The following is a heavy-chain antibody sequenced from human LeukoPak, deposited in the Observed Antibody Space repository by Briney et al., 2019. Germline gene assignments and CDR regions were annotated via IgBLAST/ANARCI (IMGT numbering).Heavy chain of an antibody. CDR1: GFTFSSYS. CDR2: ISSSSSYI. V-gene: IGHV3-21*01. D-gene: IGHD2-2*01. Sequence: GGSLRLSCAASGFTFSSYSMNWVRQAPGKGLEWVSSISSSSSYIYYADSVKGRFTISRDNAKNSLYLQMNSLRAEDTAVYYCARDHHIVVVPAAMRYYYYYGMDVWGQGTTVTVSS. CDR3: ARDHHIVVVPAAMRYYYYYGMDV. J-gene: IGHJ6*02.